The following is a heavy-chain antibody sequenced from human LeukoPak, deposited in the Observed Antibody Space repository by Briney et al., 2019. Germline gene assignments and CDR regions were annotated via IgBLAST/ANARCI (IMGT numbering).Heavy chain of an antibody. D-gene: IGHD5-18*01. Sequence: GGSLRLSCAASGFTFSIYAMSWVRQAPGKGLEWVSAISGSGGSTYYADSVKGRFTISRDNSKNTLYLQMNSLRAEDTAVYYCAKKGGYSYGLVLLDYWGQGTLVTVSS. CDR3: AKKGGYSYGLVLLDY. J-gene: IGHJ4*02. CDR1: GFTFSIYA. V-gene: IGHV3-23*01. CDR2: ISGSGGST.